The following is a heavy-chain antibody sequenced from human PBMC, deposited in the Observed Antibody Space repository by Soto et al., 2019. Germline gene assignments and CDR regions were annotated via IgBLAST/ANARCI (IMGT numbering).Heavy chain of an antibody. J-gene: IGHJ3*02. CDR1: GGTFSSYA. V-gene: IGHV1-69*13. D-gene: IGHD3-22*01. CDR2: IIPIFGTA. CDR3: ARGLGYYYDSSGPFNDAFDI. Sequence: SVKVSCKASGGTFSSYAISWVRQAPGQGLEWMGGIIPIFGTANYAQKLQGRVTITADESTSTAYMELSSLRSEDTAVYYCARGLGYYYDSSGPFNDAFDIWGQGTMVTVSS.